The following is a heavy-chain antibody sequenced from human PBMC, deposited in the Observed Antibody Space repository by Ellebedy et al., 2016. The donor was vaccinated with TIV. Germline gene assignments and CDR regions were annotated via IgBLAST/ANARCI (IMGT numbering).Heavy chain of an antibody. Sequence: LTCAASGFSFRSYWMSWVRQAPGKGLEWVANIYHGGSQQYYVDSVKGRFTISRDNAKNLLYLQMDSLRAEDTAVYYCARRGSYGDYAVQINNWFDPWGRGTLVTVSS. CDR2: IYHGGSQQ. CDR1: GFSFRSYW. J-gene: IGHJ5*02. D-gene: IGHD4-17*01. CDR3: ARRGSYGDYAVQINNWFDP. V-gene: IGHV3-7*01.